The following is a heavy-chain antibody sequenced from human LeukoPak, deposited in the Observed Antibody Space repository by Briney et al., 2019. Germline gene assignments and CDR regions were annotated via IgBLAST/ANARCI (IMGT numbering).Heavy chain of an antibody. CDR3: ARDRAAFGVVQVGY. V-gene: IGHV3-74*01. J-gene: IGHJ4*02. D-gene: IGHD3-3*01. CDR2: ISLDGSTT. CDR1: GFTFIRHW. Sequence: PGGSLRLSCAGSGFTFIRHWMHWVRQAPGKGLVWVSRISLDGSTTLYSDSVKGRFTISRDNAKNTLYLQMNSLRAEDTAVYYCARDRAAFGVVQVGYWGQGTLVTVSS.